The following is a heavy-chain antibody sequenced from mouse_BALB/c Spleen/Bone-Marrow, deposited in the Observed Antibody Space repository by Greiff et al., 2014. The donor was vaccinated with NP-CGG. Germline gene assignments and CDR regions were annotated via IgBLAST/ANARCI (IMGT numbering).Heavy chain of an antibody. CDR3: ASKKNYYAMDY. V-gene: IGHV14-3*02. J-gene: IGHJ4*01. CDR1: GFNIKDTY. Sequence: VHLQQSGAELVKPGASVKLSCTASGFNIKDTYMHWVKQRPEQGLEWIGRIDPANGYTNYAPKFQGKATITADTSSNTAYLQLSNLTSEDTAVYYCASKKNYYAMDYWGQGTSVTVSS. CDR2: IDPANGYT.